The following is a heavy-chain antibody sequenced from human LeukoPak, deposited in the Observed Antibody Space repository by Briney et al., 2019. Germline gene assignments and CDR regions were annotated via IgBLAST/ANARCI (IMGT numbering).Heavy chain of an antibody. D-gene: IGHD3-16*01. V-gene: IGHV3-11*01. CDR2: IGSSGATI. CDR3: VRVQVGHLDY. J-gene: IGHJ4*02. CDR1: GFTFSDYY. Sequence: GGSLRLSCAASGFTFSDYYMSRLRPAPGKGLEWVSYIGSSGATIYYADSMKGRFTISRDNAKNSLYLQMNSVRAEDTAVYYCVRVQVGHLDYWGQGTLVTVSS.